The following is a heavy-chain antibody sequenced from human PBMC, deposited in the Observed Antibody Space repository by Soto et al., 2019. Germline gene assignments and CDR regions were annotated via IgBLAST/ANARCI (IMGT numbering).Heavy chain of an antibody. Sequence: GGSLRLSCATSGVTVSSNYMSWVRQAPGEGLEWISIIYSAGNTYYADSVKGRFTISRDNSKNTLYLQMNSLGAEDTAVYYCARDFVVGGPTINYYYGMDVWGQGTTVTVSS. D-gene: IGHD1-26*01. CDR1: GVTVSSNY. V-gene: IGHV3-66*01. CDR2: IYSAGNT. J-gene: IGHJ6*02. CDR3: ARDFVVGGPTINYYYGMDV.